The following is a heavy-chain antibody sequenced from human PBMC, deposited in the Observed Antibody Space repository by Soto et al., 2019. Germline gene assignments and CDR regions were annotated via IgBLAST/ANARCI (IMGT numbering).Heavy chain of an antibody. V-gene: IGHV3-33*01. CDR3: AREGTYCSGGSCYPHFDY. D-gene: IGHD2-15*01. CDR1: GFTFSSYG. CDR2: IWYDGSNK. Sequence: QVQLVESGGGVVQPGRSLRLSCAASGFTFSSYGMHWVRQAPGKGLEWVAVIWYDGSNKYYADSVKGRFTISRDNSKNTLCLQMSSLRAEDTAVYYCAREGTYCSGGSCYPHFDYWGQGTLVTVSS. J-gene: IGHJ4*02.